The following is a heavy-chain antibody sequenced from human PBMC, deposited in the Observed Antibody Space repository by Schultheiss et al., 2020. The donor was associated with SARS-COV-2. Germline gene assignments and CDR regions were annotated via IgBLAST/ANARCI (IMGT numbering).Heavy chain of an antibody. J-gene: IGHJ4*02. CDR2: IYTSGST. V-gene: IGHV4-4*07. CDR1: GGSFSGYY. Sequence: GSLRLSCAVYGGSFSGYYWSWIRQPAGKGLEWIGRIYTSGSTNYNPSLKSRVTISVDTSKNQFSLKLSSVTAADTAVYYCARDRPGSGYSAHYFDYWGQGTLVTVSS. CDR3: ARDRPGSGYSAHYFDY. D-gene: IGHD3-3*01.